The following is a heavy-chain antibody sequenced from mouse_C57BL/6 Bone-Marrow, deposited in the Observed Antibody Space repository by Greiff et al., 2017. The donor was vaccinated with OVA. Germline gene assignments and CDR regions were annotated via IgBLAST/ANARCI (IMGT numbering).Heavy chain of an antibody. CDR2: IYPRSGNT. CDR1: GYTFTSYG. V-gene: IGHV1-81*01. CDR3: ARRLTGNAMDY. J-gene: IGHJ4*01. D-gene: IGHD4-1*01. Sequence: VQLQQSGAELARPGASVKLSCKASGYTFTSYGISWVKQRTGQGLEWIGVIYPRSGNTYYNEKFKGKATLTADKSSSTAYMELRSLTSEDSAVYFCARRLTGNAMDYWGQGTSVTVSS.